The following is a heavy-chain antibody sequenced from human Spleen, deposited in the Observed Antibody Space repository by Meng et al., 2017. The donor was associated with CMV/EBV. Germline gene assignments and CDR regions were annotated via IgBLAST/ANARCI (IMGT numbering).Heavy chain of an antibody. Sequence: ASVKVSCKASGYTFTSYGIDWVRQAPGQGLEWMGWISAYNGNTNYAQKLQGRVTMTTDTSTSTAYMELRSLRSDDTAVYYCARDLPSIAARPYYYYGMDVWGQGTTVTVSS. CDR1: GYTFTSYG. V-gene: IGHV1-18*01. CDR3: ARDLPSIAARPYYYYGMDV. J-gene: IGHJ6*02. CDR2: ISAYNGNT. D-gene: IGHD6-6*01.